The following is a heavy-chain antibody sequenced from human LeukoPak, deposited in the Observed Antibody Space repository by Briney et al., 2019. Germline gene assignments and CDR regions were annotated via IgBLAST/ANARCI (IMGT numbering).Heavy chain of an antibody. CDR3: AKSADPLELIQLWLGY. Sequence: GGSLRLSCAASGFTFSSYAMSWVRQAPGKGLEWVSAISGSGGSTYYADSVKGRFTISRDNPKNTLYLQMNSLRAEDTAVYYCAKSADPLELIQLWLGYWGQGTLVTVSS. V-gene: IGHV3-23*01. CDR1: GFTFSSYA. CDR2: ISGSGGST. J-gene: IGHJ4*02. D-gene: IGHD5-18*01.